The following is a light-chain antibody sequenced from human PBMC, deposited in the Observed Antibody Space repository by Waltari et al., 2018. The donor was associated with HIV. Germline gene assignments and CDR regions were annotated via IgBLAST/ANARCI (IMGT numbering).Light chain of an antibody. V-gene: IGKV2-28*01. CDR1: ESLLFSNGYYY. CDR3: MQTLQSVFT. Sequence: IVMTQSPVSLPVTPGEPASISCRSSESLLFSNGYYYLNWYLQRPGQSPQLLIYLGSSRASGVPDRLSGSGSGTDFTLKSSRVEAEDVGIYYCMQTLQSVFTFGPGTRVEIK. J-gene: IGKJ3*01. CDR2: LGS.